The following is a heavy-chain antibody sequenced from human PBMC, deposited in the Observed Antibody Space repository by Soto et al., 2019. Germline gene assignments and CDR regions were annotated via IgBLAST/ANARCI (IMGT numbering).Heavy chain of an antibody. J-gene: IGHJ5*02. CDR1: GGSISANY. D-gene: IGHD3-10*02. CDR3: ARENYVGNWFDP. CDR2: ISYRGRP. V-gene: IGHV4-59*01. Sequence: SETLSLTCTVSGGSISANYWSWIRQSPGKGLEWIGYISYRGRPDYNPSLKSRVNISIDTSKNQFSLKLSSMSAADTAIYYCARENYVGNWFDPWGQGTLVTVSS.